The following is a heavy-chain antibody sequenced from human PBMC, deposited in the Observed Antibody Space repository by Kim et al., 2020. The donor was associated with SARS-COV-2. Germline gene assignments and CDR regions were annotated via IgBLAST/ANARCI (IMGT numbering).Heavy chain of an antibody. J-gene: IGHJ3*02. D-gene: IGHD3-10*01. CDR2: TYYRSKWYS. Sequence: SQTLSLTCAISGDSVSSNSASWTWIRQSPSRGLEWLGRTYYRSKWYSDYAVSVKSRITINPDTSKNQFSLQLNSVTPEDTAVYYCARDSRIIKGAFDIWGQGTMVTVSS. CDR1: GDSVSSNSAS. V-gene: IGHV6-1*01. CDR3: ARDSRIIKGAFDI.